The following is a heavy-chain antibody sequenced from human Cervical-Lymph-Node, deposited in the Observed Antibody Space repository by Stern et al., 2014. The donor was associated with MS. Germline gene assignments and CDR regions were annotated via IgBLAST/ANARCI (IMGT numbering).Heavy chain of an antibody. D-gene: IGHD6-13*01. V-gene: IGHV1-69*01. Sequence: VQLVESGAEVTKPGSSVKVSCKASGGTFSEFPISWVRQAPGQGLEWMGGILPVFGTPTDAQGFRGRVTITADVSTSTVYMELSSLRSDDTAVYYCALSSETSDRWYSLGYDLWGQGTLVTVSS. CDR1: GGTFSEFP. J-gene: IGHJ5*02. CDR3: ALSSETSDRWYSLGYDL. CDR2: ILPVFGTP.